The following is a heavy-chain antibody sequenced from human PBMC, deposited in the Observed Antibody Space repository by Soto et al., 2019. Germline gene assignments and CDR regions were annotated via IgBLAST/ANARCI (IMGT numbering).Heavy chain of an antibody. J-gene: IGHJ5*02. Sequence: KTSETLSLTCTVSGGSISSGDYYWSWIRQPPGKGLEWLAYIYDDGSANYNPSLKSRATISLDMSKNQFSLKLTSVTAADTAVYYCARDKYCSGGSCRKNWFDPWGQGTLVTVSS. V-gene: IGHV4-61*08. CDR2: IYDDGSA. CDR1: GGSISSGDYY. D-gene: IGHD2-15*01. CDR3: ARDKYCSGGSCRKNWFDP.